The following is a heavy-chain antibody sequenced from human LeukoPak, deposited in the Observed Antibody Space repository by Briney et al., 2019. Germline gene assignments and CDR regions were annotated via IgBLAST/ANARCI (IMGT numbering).Heavy chain of an antibody. V-gene: IGHV1-2*02. Sequence: RASVKVSCKASGYTFTGYYMHWVRQAPGQGLEWMGWINPNSGGTNYAQKFQGRVTMTRDTSISTAYMELSRVRSDDTAVYYCARDRLPLVALPTPDAFDIWGQGTMVTVSS. CDR3: ARDRLPLVALPTPDAFDI. CDR2: INPNSGGT. J-gene: IGHJ3*02. D-gene: IGHD6-6*01. CDR1: GYTFTGYY.